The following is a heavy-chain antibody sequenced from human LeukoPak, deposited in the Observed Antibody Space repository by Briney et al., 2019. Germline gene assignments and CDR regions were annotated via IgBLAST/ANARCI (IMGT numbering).Heavy chain of an antibody. V-gene: IGHV4-59*01. CDR2: IHYSGRT. J-gene: IGHJ5*02. CDR1: GGSITSYY. Sequence: SETLSLTCTVSGGSITSYYWSWIRQPPGRGREWSGYIHYSGRTNYNPTLRSPATISVDTSKNQFSLKLSSVTAADTAVYYCARGGANYSIAGPWGQGALVTVSS. CDR3: ARGGANYSIAGP. D-gene: IGHD2-2*01.